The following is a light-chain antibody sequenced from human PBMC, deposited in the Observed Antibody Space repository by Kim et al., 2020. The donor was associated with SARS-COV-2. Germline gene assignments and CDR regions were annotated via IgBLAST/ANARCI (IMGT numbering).Light chain of an antibody. J-gene: IGLJ2*01. Sequence: GKTVTISCTSSSGSIDDNYVQWYQQRPGGVPTTVIYEDDQRPSGVSDRFSGSIDNSSNSASLTISGLRTEDEADYYCQSYNRDNVIFGGGTKVTVL. CDR3: QSYNRDNVI. CDR1: SGSIDDNY. V-gene: IGLV6-57*02. CDR2: EDD.